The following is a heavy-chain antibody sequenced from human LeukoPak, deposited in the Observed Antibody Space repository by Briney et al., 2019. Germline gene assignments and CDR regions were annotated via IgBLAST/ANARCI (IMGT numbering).Heavy chain of an antibody. D-gene: IGHD2-8*02. CDR3: TGGGSSVP. CDR1: GYTLTNYW. CDR2: VSPGFSET. Sequence: GESLKISCKASGYTLTNYWIGWVRQMPGKGLECMGVVSPGFSETRYSPSFQGQVTISVDKSINTAYLQWNSLKASDTAMYYCTGGGSSVPWGQGTPVTVSS. V-gene: IGHV5-51*01. J-gene: IGHJ4*02.